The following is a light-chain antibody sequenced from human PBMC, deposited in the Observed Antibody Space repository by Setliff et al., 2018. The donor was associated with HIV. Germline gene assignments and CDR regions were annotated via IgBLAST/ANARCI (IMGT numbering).Light chain of an antibody. CDR3: SSFGRNSLFV. CDR1: SGDIGAFTF. J-gene: IGLJ1*01. V-gene: IGLV2-14*01. Sequence: QSALTQPASVSGSPGQSITISCTGTSGDIGAFTFVSWYQQYPGKAPKLLIYEVTERPSGVSARFSGSKSGNTASLIISGLQAEDEADYYCSSFGRNSLFVFGSGTKVTVL. CDR2: EVT.